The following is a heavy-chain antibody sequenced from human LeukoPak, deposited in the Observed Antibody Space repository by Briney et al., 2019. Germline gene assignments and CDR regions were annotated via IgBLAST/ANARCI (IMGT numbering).Heavy chain of an antibody. V-gene: IGHV3-30*02. D-gene: IGHD7-27*01. J-gene: IGHJ2*01. CDR3: AKEPQLGIIWYFDL. CDR2: IRYDGSNK. CDR1: GSTFSSYG. Sequence: GGSLRLSCAASGSTFSSYGMHWVRQAPGKGLEWVAFIRYDGSNKYYADSVKGRFTISRDNSKNTLYLQMNSLRAEDTAVYYCAKEPQLGIIWYFDLWGRGTLVTVSS.